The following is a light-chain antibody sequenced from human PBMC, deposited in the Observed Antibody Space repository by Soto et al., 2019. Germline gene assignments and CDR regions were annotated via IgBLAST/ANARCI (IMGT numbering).Light chain of an antibody. V-gene: IGKV3-20*01. J-gene: IGKJ1*01. CDR3: QQYSYSPPWT. CDR2: DAS. Sequence: EIVLTQSPATLSLSPGERATLSCRASQSVSSSYLAWYQQKPDQAPRLLIYDASNRATGIPDRFSGSGSGTDFTLTISRLEPEDSAVYYCQQYSYSPPWTFGQGTKVEI. CDR1: QSVSSSY.